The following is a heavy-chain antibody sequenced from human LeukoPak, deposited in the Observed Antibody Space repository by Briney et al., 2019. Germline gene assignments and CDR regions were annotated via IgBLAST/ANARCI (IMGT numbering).Heavy chain of an antibody. D-gene: IGHD5-24*01. V-gene: IGHV3-30*18. CDR1: GFPFISYG. CDR3: AKDGKRWLQGHIDY. CDR2: ISYDGSNK. Sequence: GSLRLSCAASGFPFISYGMHWVRQAPGKGLEWVAVISYDGSNKYYADSVKGRFTISRDNSKNTLYLQMNSLRAEDTAVYYCAKDGKRWLQGHIDYWGQGTLVTVSS. J-gene: IGHJ4*02.